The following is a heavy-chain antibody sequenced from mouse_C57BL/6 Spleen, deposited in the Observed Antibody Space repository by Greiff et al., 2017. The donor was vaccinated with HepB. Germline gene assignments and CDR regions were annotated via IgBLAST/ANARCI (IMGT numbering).Heavy chain of an antibody. J-gene: IGHJ3*01. V-gene: IGHV6-3*01. CDR1: GFTFSNYW. Sequence: EVQLVESGGGLVQPGGSMKLSCVASGFTFSNYWMNWVRQSPEKGLEWVAQIRLKSDNYATHYAESVKGRFTISRDDSKSSVYLQMNNLRAEDTGIYYCTIYYYGSSFAYWGQGTLVTVSA. CDR2: IRLKSDNYAT. CDR3: TIYYYGSSFAY. D-gene: IGHD1-1*01.